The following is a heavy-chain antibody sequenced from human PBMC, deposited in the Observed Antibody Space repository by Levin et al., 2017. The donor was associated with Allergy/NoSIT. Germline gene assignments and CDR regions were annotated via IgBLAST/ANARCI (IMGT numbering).Heavy chain of an antibody. Sequence: GESLKISCAESGFTFSSYGMHWVRQAPGKGLEWVAVTWYDGSDKHYADSVKGRFTISRDNSKNTLYLQMNSLRAEDTAVYYCARGSLWFGEGFYYFDYWGQGTLVTVSS. V-gene: IGHV3-33*01. CDR3: ARGSLWFGEGFYYFDY. J-gene: IGHJ4*02. CDR1: GFTFSSYG. CDR2: TWYDGSDK. D-gene: IGHD3-10*01.